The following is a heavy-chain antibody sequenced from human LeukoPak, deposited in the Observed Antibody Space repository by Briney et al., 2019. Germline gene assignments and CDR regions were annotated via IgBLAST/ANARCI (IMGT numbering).Heavy chain of an antibody. CDR2: INHSGST. V-gene: IGHV4-34*01. CDR3: ARGVGGYVWGYDY. Sequence: SETLSLTCAVYGGSFSGYYWSWIRQPPGKGLEWIGEINHSGSTNYNPSLKSRVTISVDTSKNQFSLKLSSVTAADTAVYYCARGVGGYVWGYDYWGQGTLVTVSS. D-gene: IGHD3-16*01. CDR1: GGSFSGYY. J-gene: IGHJ4*02.